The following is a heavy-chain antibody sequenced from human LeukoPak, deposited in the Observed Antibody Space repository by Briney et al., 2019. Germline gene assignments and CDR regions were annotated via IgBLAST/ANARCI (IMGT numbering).Heavy chain of an antibody. V-gene: IGHV4-59*08. D-gene: IGHD3-22*01. CDR2: VSYSGGT. J-gene: IGHJ3*02. Sequence: PSETLSFTCNVSGASISSLYWTWIRQPPGKGLEWVGFVSYSGGTNYNPSPRSRLSMSINTSRNQFSLNLRSVTASATPVYFFATSIDSKNAFHIWGRGTAVTVSS. CDR1: GASISSLY. CDR3: ATSIDSKNAFHI.